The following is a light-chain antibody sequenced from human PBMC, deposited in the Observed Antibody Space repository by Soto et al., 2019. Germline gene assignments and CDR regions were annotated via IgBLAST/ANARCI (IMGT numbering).Light chain of an antibody. CDR2: GAS. CDR3: QQYNNSPPIT. CDR1: QSVSRN. V-gene: IGKV3-15*01. J-gene: IGKJ3*01. Sequence: EIVMTQSPATLSVSPGERVTLSCRASQSVSRNLAWYQQKPGQAPRLLIYGASTRATGIPARFSGSGSGTDSPPTSSSLHSEDFTVYYWQQYNNSPPITFGPGTKVDIK.